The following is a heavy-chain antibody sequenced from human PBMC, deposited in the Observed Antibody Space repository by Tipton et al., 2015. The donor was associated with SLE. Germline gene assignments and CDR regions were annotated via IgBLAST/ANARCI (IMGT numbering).Heavy chain of an antibody. CDR1: GYTFTSFG. Sequence: QLVQSGAEVKKPGASVKVSCKASGYTFTSFGISWVRQAPGQRFEWMGWISAYNGNTKYAQKFQGRVSMTTDTSTSTAYMELRSLRSDDTAMYYCARDYGDLPYFFDYWGQGTLVTVSP. CDR3: ARDYGDLPYFFDY. V-gene: IGHV1-18*01. J-gene: IGHJ4*02. D-gene: IGHD4-17*01. CDR2: ISAYNGNT.